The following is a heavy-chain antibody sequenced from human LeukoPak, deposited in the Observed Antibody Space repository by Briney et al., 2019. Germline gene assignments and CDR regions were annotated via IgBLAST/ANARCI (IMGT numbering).Heavy chain of an antibody. V-gene: IGHV4-34*01. Sequence: SETLSLTCAVYGGSFSGYYWSWIRQPPGKGLEWIGEINHSGSTNYNPSLKSRVTISVDTSKNQFSLKLSSVTAADTAVYYCARDAPIRRRYYCGMDVWGQGTTVTVSS. CDR3: ARDAPIRRRYYCGMDV. CDR1: GGSFSGYY. CDR2: INHSGST. J-gene: IGHJ6*02.